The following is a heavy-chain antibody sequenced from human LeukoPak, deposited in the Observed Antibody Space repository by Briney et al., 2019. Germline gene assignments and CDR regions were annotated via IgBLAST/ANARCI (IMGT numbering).Heavy chain of an antibody. D-gene: IGHD3-10*01. CDR3: ATDPSYYYGSGPYRGWFDP. Sequence: ASVKVSCKVSGYTLTELSMHWVRQAPGKGLEWMGGFDPEDGETIYAQKFQGRVTMTEDTSTDTAYMELSSLRSEDTAVYYCATDPSYYYGSGPYRGWFDPWGQGTLVTVSS. CDR2: FDPEDGET. V-gene: IGHV1-24*01. CDR1: GYTLTELS. J-gene: IGHJ5*02.